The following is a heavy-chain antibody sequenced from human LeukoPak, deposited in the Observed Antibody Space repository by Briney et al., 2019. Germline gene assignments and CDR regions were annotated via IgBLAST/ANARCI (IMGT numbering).Heavy chain of an antibody. V-gene: IGHV3-7*01. CDR3: TRPESSSSLACDH. CDR2: IKLDGSEK. Sequence: PGGSLRLSCAASGFSFSSYWMSWVRQAPGKGLGWVANIKLDGSEKNYVDSVKGRLTISRDNAKNSLYLQMNSLRAEDTAVYYCTRPESSSSLACDHWGQGTLVTVSS. D-gene: IGHD2-2*01. J-gene: IGHJ4*02. CDR1: GFSFSSYW.